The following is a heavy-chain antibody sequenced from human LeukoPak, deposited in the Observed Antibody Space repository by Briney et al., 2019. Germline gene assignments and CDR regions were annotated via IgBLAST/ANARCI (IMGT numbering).Heavy chain of an antibody. Sequence: GRSLRLSCAPSGFTFSRHGMHWVRRAPGKGLEWVAIISNDGSRKYYAHSVEGRFTISRDNSKNTLYLQMDSLRAEDTAVYYCARDRAWNYFDYWGQGTLVTVSS. J-gene: IGHJ4*02. CDR3: ARDRAWNYFDY. D-gene: IGHD3-3*01. CDR2: ISNDGSRK. CDR1: GFTFSRHG. V-gene: IGHV3-30*03.